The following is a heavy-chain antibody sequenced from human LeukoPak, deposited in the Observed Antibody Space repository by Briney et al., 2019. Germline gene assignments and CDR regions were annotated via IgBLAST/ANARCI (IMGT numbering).Heavy chain of an antibody. V-gene: IGHV3-53*01. Sequence: GGSLRLSCAASGFTVSSNYMSWVRQAPGKGLEWVSVIYSGGSTYYADSVKGRFTISRDNSRNTLYLQMNSLRAEDTAVYYCASQYCSGGSCYSYYYYGMDVWGQGTTVTVSS. D-gene: IGHD2-15*01. CDR1: GFTVSSNY. CDR3: ASQYCSGGSCYSYYYYGMDV. J-gene: IGHJ6*02. CDR2: IYSGGST.